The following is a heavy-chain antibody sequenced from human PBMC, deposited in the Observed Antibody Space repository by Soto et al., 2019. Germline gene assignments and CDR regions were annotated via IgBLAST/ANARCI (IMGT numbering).Heavy chain of an antibody. V-gene: IGHV3-74*01. Sequence: EVQLVESGGGLVHPGESLRLSCAASGFTLSRYWMHWVRQAPGEGLVWVSRINNDGSRTTYADSVRGRFTISRDNAKNTLYLQMNSLRREDTAVYYCAMVLGVLSSFVVAVDAFVIWGQGTRVTVSS. CDR3: AMVLGVLSSFVVAVDAFVI. J-gene: IGHJ3*02. CDR1: GFTLSRYW. CDR2: INNDGSRT. D-gene: IGHD3-3*01.